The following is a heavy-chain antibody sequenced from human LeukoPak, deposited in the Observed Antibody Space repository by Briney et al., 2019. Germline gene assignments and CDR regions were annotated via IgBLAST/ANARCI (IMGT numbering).Heavy chain of an antibody. Sequence: GGSLRLSCAASGFTFSSYGMHWVRQAPGKGLEWVAVISYDGSNKYYADSVKGRFTISRDNSKDTLYLQMNSLRAEDTAVYYCAKESTIYGDSYFDYWGQGTLVTVSS. D-gene: IGHD4-17*01. CDR2: ISYDGSNK. V-gene: IGHV3-30*18. J-gene: IGHJ4*02. CDR3: AKESTIYGDSYFDY. CDR1: GFTFSSYG.